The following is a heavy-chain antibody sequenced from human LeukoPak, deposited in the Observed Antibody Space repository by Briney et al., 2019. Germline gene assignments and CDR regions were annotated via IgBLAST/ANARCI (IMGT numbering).Heavy chain of an antibody. CDR2: IYYSGTT. CDR1: DDSITIYY. CDR3: AKGAGGFSYYNWFDP. J-gene: IGHJ5*02. Sequence: SETLSLTCTVSDDSITIYYWGWIRQPPGKGLEWIGSIYYSGTTHYNPSLESRVTISVDTSKNQFSLKLASVTAADTAIYYCAKGAGGFSYYNWFDPWGQGTLVTVSS. D-gene: IGHD5-18*01. V-gene: IGHV4-39*07.